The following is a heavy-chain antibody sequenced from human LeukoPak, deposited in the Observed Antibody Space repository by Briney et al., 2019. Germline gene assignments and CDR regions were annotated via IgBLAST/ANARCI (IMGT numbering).Heavy chain of an antibody. CDR3: ARGNLGFCSGGSCSAFDP. CDR1: GYTFTSYG. J-gene: IGHJ5*02. CDR2: ISAYNGKT. D-gene: IGHD2-15*01. Sequence: ASVKVSCKASGYTFTSYGTSWVRQAPGQGLEWMGWISAYNGKTNYAQKLQGRVTMTTDTSTSTAYMELRSLRSDDTAVYYCARGNLGFCSGGSCSAFDPWGQGTLVTVSS. V-gene: IGHV1-18*01.